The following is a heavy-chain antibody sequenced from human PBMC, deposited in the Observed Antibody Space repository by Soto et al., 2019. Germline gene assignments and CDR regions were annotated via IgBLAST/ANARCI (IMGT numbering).Heavy chain of an antibody. D-gene: IGHD5-12*01. J-gene: IGHJ6*02. V-gene: IGHV1-69*13. CDR3: AKSYIGGPTIKGGFYYRGLDV. Sequence: SVKVSCKASGVTFKNYACSGVRQAPGHGLEWMGGIIPIFGTPNYAPKFQGRVAIVADESTTTVLMEVSSLSSEDTAIYYCAKSYIGGPTIKGGFYYRGLDVSGQRNTFALSS. CDR1: GVTFKNYA. CDR2: IIPIFGTP.